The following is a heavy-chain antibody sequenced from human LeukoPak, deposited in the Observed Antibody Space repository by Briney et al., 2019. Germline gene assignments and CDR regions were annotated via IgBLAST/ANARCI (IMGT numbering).Heavy chain of an antibody. V-gene: IGHV3-23*01. J-gene: IGHJ5*02. CDR2: ISGSGGST. D-gene: IGHD3-22*01. CDR3: AKDATGQSGYYNNWFDP. Sequence: PGGSLRLSCAASGFTFSSYAMSWVRQAPGKGLEWVSAISGSGGSTYYADSVKGRFTISRDNSKNTLYLQMNSLRAEDTAVYYCAKDATGQSGYYNNWFDPWGQGTLVTVSS. CDR1: GFTFSSYA.